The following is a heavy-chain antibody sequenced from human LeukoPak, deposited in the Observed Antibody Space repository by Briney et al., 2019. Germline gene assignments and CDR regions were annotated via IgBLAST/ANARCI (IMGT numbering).Heavy chain of an antibody. J-gene: IGHJ4*02. CDR2: ISWNSGSI. D-gene: IGHD3-22*01. V-gene: IGHV3-9*01. CDR3: AKDITYDSSGYYSYYFDY. Sequence: PGRSLRLSCAASGFTFDDYAMHWVRQAPGKGLEWVSGISWNSGSIGYADSVKGRFTISRGNAKNSLYLQMNSLRAEDTALYYCAKDITYDSSGYYSYYFDYWGQGTLVTVSS. CDR1: GFTFDDYA.